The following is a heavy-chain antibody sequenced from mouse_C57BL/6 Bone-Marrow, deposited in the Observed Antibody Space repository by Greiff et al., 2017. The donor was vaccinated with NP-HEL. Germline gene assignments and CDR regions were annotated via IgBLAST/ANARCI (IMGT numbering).Heavy chain of an antibody. D-gene: IGHD1-1*01. CDR2: ISSGGSYT. CDR3: ARPLGSSTGAMDY. Sequence: EVQVVESGGDLVKPGGSLKLSCAASGFTFSSYGMSWVRQTPDKRLEWVATISSGGSYTYYPDSVKGRFTISRDNAKNTLYLQMSSLKSEDTAMYYCARPLGSSTGAMDYWGQGTSVTVSS. CDR1: GFTFSSYG. J-gene: IGHJ4*01. V-gene: IGHV5-6*01.